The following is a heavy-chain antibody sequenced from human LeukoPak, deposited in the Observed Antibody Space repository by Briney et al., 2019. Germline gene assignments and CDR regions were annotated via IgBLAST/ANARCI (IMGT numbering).Heavy chain of an antibody. D-gene: IGHD3-22*01. V-gene: IGHV3-74*01. CDR3: ARDLELTYYDSSGYDY. J-gene: IGHJ4*02. CDR1: ECTFSAYW. Sequence: GGSLRLSYAASECTFSAYWMHWVRQVPGKGLVWVSRINGDGSSTGYADSVKGRFTISRDNAKNTLYLQMNSLRAEDTAVYYCARDLELTYYDSSGYDYWGQGTPVTVSS. CDR2: INGDGSST.